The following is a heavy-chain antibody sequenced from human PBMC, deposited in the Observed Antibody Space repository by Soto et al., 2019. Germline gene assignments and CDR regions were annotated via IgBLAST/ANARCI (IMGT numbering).Heavy chain of an antibody. Sequence: EVQLLESGGGLVQPGGSLRLSCAASGFTFSSYAMSWVRQAPGKGLEWVSAISGSGGSTYYADSVKGRFTIPRDNSKNTLHLQMNSLRAEDTAVYYCAKTVRPGIAVAGSLSTDYWGQGTLVTVSS. CDR3: AKTVRPGIAVAGSLSTDY. CDR1: GFTFSSYA. J-gene: IGHJ4*02. CDR2: ISGSGGST. D-gene: IGHD6-19*01. V-gene: IGHV3-23*01.